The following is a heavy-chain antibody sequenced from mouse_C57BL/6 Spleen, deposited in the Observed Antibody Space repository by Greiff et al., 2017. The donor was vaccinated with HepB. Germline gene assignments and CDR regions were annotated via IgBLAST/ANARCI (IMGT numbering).Heavy chain of an antibody. CDR2: ISSGGSYT. J-gene: IGHJ2*01. D-gene: IGHD1-1*01. Sequence: EVKLMESGGDLVKPGGSLKLSCAASGFTFSSYGMSWVRQTPDKRLEWVATISSGGSYTYYPDSVKGRFTISRDNAKNTLYLQMSSLKAEDTAMYYCARRGTTVEDYLDYWGQGTTLTVSS. V-gene: IGHV5-6*02. CDR3: ARRGTTVEDYLDY. CDR1: GFTFSSYG.